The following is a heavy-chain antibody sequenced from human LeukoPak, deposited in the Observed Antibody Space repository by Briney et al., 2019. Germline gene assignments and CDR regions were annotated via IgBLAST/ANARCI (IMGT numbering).Heavy chain of an antibody. V-gene: IGHV1-3*01. CDR3: ARGIMVPYYYGMDV. CDR2: INAGNGNT. D-gene: IGHD3-10*01. Sequence: ASVKVSCRASGYTFTSYAMHWVRQAPGQRLEWMGWINAGNGNTKYSQKFQGRVTITRDTSASTAYMELSSLRSEDTAVYYCARGIMVPYYYGMDVWGQGTTVTVSS. CDR1: GYTFTSYA. J-gene: IGHJ6*02.